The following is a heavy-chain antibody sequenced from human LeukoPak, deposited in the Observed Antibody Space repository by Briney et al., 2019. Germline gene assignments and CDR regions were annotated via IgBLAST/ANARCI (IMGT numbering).Heavy chain of an antibody. V-gene: IGHV1-18*01. J-gene: IGHJ3*02. Sequence: ASVKVSCKASGYTFTSYGISWVRQAPGQGLEWMGWISAYNGNTNYAQKLQGRVTMTTDTSTSTAYMELSSLRSEDTAVYYCAREGGGNYGDYGQNDAFDIWGQGTMVTVSS. CDR1: GYTFTSYG. CDR3: AREGGGNYGDYGQNDAFDI. D-gene: IGHD4-17*01. CDR2: ISAYNGNT.